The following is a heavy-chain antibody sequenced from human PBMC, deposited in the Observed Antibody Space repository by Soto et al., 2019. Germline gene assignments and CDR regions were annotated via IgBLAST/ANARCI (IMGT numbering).Heavy chain of an antibody. V-gene: IGHV4-59*08. CDR2: IYYSGST. CDR1: GGSISSYY. J-gene: IGHJ4*02. D-gene: IGHD3-22*01. CDR3: ARHLRRYDSSGYYYFDY. Sequence: SETLSLTCTVSGGSISSYYWSWIRQPPGKGLEWIGYIYYSGSTNYNPSLKSRVTISVDTSKNQFSLKLSSVTAADTAVYYCARHLRRYDSSGYYYFDYWGQGTLVTVSS.